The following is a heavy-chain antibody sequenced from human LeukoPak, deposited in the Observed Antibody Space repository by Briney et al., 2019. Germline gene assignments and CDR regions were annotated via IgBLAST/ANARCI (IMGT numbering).Heavy chain of an antibody. J-gene: IGHJ4*02. V-gene: IGHV4-4*07. D-gene: IGHD2-2*01. Sequence: SETLSLTCTVSGGSISSYYWSWIRQPPGKGLEWIGRIYTSGRTNYNPSLKSRVTMSVHTSKKQFSLKLSSVTAADTAVYYCARDCSSTSCYRYYFDYWGQGTLVTVSS. CDR1: GGSISSYY. CDR2: IYTSGRT. CDR3: ARDCSSTSCYRYYFDY.